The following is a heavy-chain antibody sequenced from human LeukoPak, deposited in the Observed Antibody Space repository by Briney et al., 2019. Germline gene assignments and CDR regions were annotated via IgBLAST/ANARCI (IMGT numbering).Heavy chain of an antibody. CDR1: GGTFRNYA. CDR2: IIPIFGTA. J-gene: IGHJ4*02. Sequence: SVKLSCKASGGTFRNYAISWVRQAPGQGLEWMGGIIPIFGTADYAQKFQGRVTITADESTSTAYMELSSLRAEDTAVYYCARDLVGSAISYSSGAWDYWGQGTLVTVSS. CDR3: ARDLVGSAISYSSGAWDY. V-gene: IGHV1-69*13. D-gene: IGHD3-10*01.